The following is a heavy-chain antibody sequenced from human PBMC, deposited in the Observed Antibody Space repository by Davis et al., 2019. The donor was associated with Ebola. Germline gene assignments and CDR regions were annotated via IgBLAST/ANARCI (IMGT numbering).Heavy chain of an antibody. D-gene: IGHD6-19*01. CDR3: ARDHVTVAGTRYLDY. Sequence: PSETLSLTCTVSGVSFNSYYWSWIRQSPGKGPEYIGNIYYSGTTNYNPSLKSRVTISTDASKKQFSLKLTSVTAADTAVYYCARDHVTVAGTRYLDYWGQGILVTVSS. V-gene: IGHV4-59*01. CDR1: GVSFNSYY. J-gene: IGHJ4*02. CDR2: IYYSGTT.